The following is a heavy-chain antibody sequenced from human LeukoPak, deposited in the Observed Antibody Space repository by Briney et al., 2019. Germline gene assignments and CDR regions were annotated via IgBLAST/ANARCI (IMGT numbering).Heavy chain of an antibody. D-gene: IGHD6-13*01. CDR3: ARVKAAAGLDAFDI. Sequence: PSETLSLTCTVSGGSISSYYWSWIRQPPGKGLEWIGYIYYSGTTNYNPSLKRRVTISVDTSKNQFSLKLSSVTAADTAVYYCARVKAAAGLDAFDIWGLGTMVTVSS. CDR1: GGSISSYY. CDR2: IYYSGTT. J-gene: IGHJ3*02. V-gene: IGHV4-59*01.